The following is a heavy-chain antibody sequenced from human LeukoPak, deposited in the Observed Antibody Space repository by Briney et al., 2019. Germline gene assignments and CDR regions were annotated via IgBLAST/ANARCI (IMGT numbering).Heavy chain of an antibody. J-gene: IGHJ4*02. CDR2: ISHSGST. D-gene: IGHD6-19*01. CDR3: ARRRRGTGWYAYFDY. Sequence: SETLSLTCAVYGGSFREYYWSWIRQPPGKGLEWIGEISHSGSTNYHPSLKSRVTISVDSSRNQFSLKLSSVTAADTAVYYCARRRRGTGWYAYFDYWGLGTLVTVSS. CDR1: GGSFREYY. V-gene: IGHV4-34*01.